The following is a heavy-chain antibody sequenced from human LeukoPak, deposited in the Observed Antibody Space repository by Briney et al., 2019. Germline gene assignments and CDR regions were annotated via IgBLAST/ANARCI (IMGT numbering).Heavy chain of an antibody. D-gene: IGHD1-1*01. CDR3: TRARNDGRSGFYYYYYYMDV. CDR2: ISSSSTI. V-gene: IGHV3-48*01. J-gene: IGHJ6*03. CDR1: GFTFSSYS. Sequence: GGSLRLSCAASGFTFSSYSMNWVRQAPGKGLEWVSYISSSSTIYYADSVKGRFTISRDNAKNSLYLQMNTLRTEDTAVYYCTRARNDGRSGFYYYYYYMDVWGKGTTVTVSS.